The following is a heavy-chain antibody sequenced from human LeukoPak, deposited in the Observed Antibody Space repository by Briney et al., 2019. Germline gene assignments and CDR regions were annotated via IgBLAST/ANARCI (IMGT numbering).Heavy chain of an antibody. CDR2: IYHSGST. CDR3: ARDASSWYSVGYFQH. D-gene: IGHD6-13*01. J-gene: IGHJ1*01. V-gene: IGHV4-4*02. CDR1: GGSISSSNW. Sequence: SSGTLSLTCAVSGGSISSSNWWSWVRQPPGKGLEWIGEIYHSGSTNYNPSLKSRATISVDKSKNQFSLKLSSVTAADTAVYYCARDASSWYSVGYFQHWGQGTLVTVSS.